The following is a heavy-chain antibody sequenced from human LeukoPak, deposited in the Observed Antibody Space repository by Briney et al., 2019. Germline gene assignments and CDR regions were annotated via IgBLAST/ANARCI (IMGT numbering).Heavy chain of an antibody. J-gene: IGHJ4*02. CDR2: IYYSGST. V-gene: IGHV4-39*02. CDR1: GGSISSSSYY. Sequence: SETLSLTCTVSGGSISSSSYYWGWIRQPPGKGLEWIGTIYYSGSTYYNPSLRSRVTISVDTSKNQFSLKLSSVTAADTAVYYCARDGYNPIDYWGQGTLVTVSS. CDR3: ARDGYNPIDY. D-gene: IGHD5-24*01.